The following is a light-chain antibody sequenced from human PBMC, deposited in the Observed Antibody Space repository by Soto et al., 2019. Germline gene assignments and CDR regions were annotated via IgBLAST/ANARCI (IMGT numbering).Light chain of an antibody. Sequence: DIQMTQSPSTLSVSVGDRVSITCRASQTISSWLAWYQQKPGKAPKILIYKASSLESGVPSRFSGSGSGTEFTLTISSLQPDDFATYYCQQANSFPITFGQGTRLEI. CDR1: QTISSW. J-gene: IGKJ5*01. CDR2: KAS. V-gene: IGKV1-5*03. CDR3: QQANSFPIT.